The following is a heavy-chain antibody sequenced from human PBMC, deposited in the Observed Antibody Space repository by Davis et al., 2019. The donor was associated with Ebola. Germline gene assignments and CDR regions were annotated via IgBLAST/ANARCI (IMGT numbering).Heavy chain of an antibody. CDR2: INSDGSST. CDR3: ARGSSKYSSSSPENDY. J-gene: IGHJ4*02. D-gene: IGHD6-6*01. CDR1: GFTFSSYW. Sequence: GESLKISCAASGFTFSSYWMHWVRQAPGKGLVWVSRINSDGSSTSYADSVKGRFTISRDNAKNTLYLQMNSLRAEDTAVYYCARGSSKYSSSSPENDYWGQGNLVTVSS. V-gene: IGHV3-74*01.